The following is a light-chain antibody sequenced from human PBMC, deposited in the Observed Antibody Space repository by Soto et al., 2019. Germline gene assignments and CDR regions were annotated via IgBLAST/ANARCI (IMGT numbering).Light chain of an antibody. Sequence: EIVMTQSPATLSVFPGERATLSCRASQSVSSNLVWYQQKPGQAPRLLIYGASTRATGIPARFSGSGSGTVSTLTIRSLKSADFGVYFCQQYNNLPLLLFRVGTKVEIK. CDR2: GAS. V-gene: IGKV3-15*01. CDR1: QSVSSN. CDR3: QQYNNLPLLL. J-gene: IGKJ4*01.